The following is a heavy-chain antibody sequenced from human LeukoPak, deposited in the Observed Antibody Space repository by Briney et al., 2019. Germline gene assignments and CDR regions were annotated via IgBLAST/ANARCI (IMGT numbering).Heavy chain of an antibody. V-gene: IGHV3-48*03. D-gene: IGHD6-13*01. J-gene: IGHJ5*02. Sequence: GGSLRLSCAASGFSFSTYEMNWVRQAPGKGLEWVSYISSSGSTIYYADSVKGRFTISRDNAKNSLYLQMNSLRAEDTAVYYCAVAAAGFDPWGQGTLVTFSS. CDR2: ISSSGSTI. CDR3: AVAAAGFDP. CDR1: GFSFSTYE.